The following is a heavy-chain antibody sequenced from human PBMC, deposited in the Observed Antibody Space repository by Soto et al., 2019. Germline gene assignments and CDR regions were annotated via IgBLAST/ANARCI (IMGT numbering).Heavy chain of an antibody. CDR3: ARGDYCSGVSCLTYYYYGMDV. V-gene: IGHV1-3*01. CDR2: INAGNGNT. D-gene: IGHD2-15*01. J-gene: IGHJ6*02. CDR1: GYTFTSYA. Sequence: QVQLVQSGAEVKKPGASVKVSCKASGYTFTSYAMHWVRQAPGQRLKWMGWINAGNGNTKYSQKFQGRVTITRDTSASTAYMELSSLRSEDTAVYYCARGDYCSGVSCLTYYYYGMDVWGQGTTVTVSS.